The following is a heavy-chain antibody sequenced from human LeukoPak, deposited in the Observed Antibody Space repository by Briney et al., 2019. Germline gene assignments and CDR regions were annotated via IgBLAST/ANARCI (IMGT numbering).Heavy chain of an antibody. CDR2: INPNSGGT. CDR3: ARDFGHFGVEVPAAIFDY. CDR1: GYTFTGYY. D-gene: IGHD2-2*02. Sequence: ASVTVSCKASGYTFTGYYMHWVRQAPGQGLEWMGWINPNSGGTNYAQKFQGRVTMTRDTSISTAYMELSRLRSDDTAVYYCARDFGHFGVEVPAAIFDYWGQGTLVTVSS. J-gene: IGHJ4*02. V-gene: IGHV1-2*02.